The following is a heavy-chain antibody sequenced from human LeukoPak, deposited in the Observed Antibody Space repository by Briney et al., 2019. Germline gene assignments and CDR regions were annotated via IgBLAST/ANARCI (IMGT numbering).Heavy chain of an antibody. CDR1: GYTFTSYG. D-gene: IGHD3-22*01. J-gene: IGHJ3*02. CDR2: ISAYNGNT. Sequence: GASVEVSCKASGYTFTSYGISWVRQAPGQGLEWMGWISAYNGNTNYAQKLQGRVTMTTDTSTSTAYMELRSLRSDDTAVYYCARTYYYDTSHATTSDAFDIWGQGTMVTVSS. V-gene: IGHV1-18*01. CDR3: ARTYYYDTSHATTSDAFDI.